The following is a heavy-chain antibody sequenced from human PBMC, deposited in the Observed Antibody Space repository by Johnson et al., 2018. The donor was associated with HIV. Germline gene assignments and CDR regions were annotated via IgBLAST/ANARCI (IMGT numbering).Heavy chain of an antibody. CDR3: VRDDYAFHI. V-gene: IGHV3-74*01. CDR2: IKSDGTST. D-gene: IGHD2-21*02. CDR1: GFSFRNYW. Sequence: VQLVESGGGLVQPGGSLRLSCAVSGFSFRNYWMEWVRQAPGTGLVWVSRIKSDGTSTTYADSVRGRFTISRDNANNTLYLEMKSLRADDTAVYYCVRDDYAFHIWGQGTMVTASS. J-gene: IGHJ3*02.